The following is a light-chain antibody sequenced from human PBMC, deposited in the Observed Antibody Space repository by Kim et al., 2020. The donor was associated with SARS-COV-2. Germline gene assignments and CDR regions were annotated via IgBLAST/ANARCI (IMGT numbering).Light chain of an antibody. Sequence: ALGQSVRITCQGDSLRSYYASWYQQKPGQAPVLVIYGKNNRPSGIPDRFSGSSSGNTASLTIAGAQAEDEADYYCNSRDSSGNHVVFGGGTQLTVL. CDR2: GKN. CDR3: NSRDSSGNHVV. V-gene: IGLV3-19*01. CDR1: SLRSYY. J-gene: IGLJ2*01.